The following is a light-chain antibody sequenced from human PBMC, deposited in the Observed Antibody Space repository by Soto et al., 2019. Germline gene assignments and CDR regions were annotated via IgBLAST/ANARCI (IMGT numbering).Light chain of an antibody. J-gene: IGKJ1*01. CDR2: KAS. Sequence: DIQMTQSPSTLSASVGDRVTITCRASQSISSWLAWYQQKPGKAPKLLIYKASTLESGVPSRFSGSGSGTEITLTISSLQPDDFATYYCQQYNSYSHTFGQGTKVDIK. V-gene: IGKV1-5*03. CDR1: QSISSW. CDR3: QQYNSYSHT.